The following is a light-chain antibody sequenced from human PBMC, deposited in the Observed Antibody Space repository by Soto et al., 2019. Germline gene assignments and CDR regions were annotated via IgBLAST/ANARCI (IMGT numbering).Light chain of an antibody. J-gene: IGLJ1*01. CDR1: SSDVGRYNL. CDR3: CSYAGSSTFSYV. CDR2: EGS. V-gene: IGLV2-23*03. Sequence: QSALTQPASVSGSPGQSITISCTGTSSDVGRYNLVSWYQQHPGKAPKLLIYEGSKRPSGVSNRFSGSKSGNTASLSTSGLQAEDEADYYCCSYAGSSTFSYVFGTGTKVTVL.